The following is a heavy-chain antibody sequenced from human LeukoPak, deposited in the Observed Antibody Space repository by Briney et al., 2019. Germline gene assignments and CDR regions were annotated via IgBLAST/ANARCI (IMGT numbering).Heavy chain of an antibody. J-gene: IGHJ2*01. CDR2: IGGDSGTT. Sequence: GGSLTLTCAVSGFAFSSYDKSWVRLAPGKGLDWVSAIGGDSGTTYADSVKVRFTISRDNSKYTLYLQMNSLRAEDTAIYYCAKTIPYWYFDLWGRGTLVTVSS. D-gene: IGHD5-24*01. CDR3: AKTIPYWYFDL. V-gene: IGHV3-23*01. CDR1: GFAFSSYD.